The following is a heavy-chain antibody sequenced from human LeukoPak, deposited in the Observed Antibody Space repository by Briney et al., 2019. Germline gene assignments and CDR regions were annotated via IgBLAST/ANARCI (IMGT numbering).Heavy chain of an antibody. J-gene: IGHJ4*02. Sequence: SGGSLRLSCAASGFTFSNYSMNWVRQAPGKGLEWVSGISWNSGSIGYADSVKGRFTISRDNAKNSLYLQMNSLRAEDTALYYCAKGRELTGPFDYWGQGTLVTVSS. V-gene: IGHV3-9*01. CDR2: ISWNSGSI. CDR1: GFTFSNYS. CDR3: AKGRELTGPFDY. D-gene: IGHD1-7*01.